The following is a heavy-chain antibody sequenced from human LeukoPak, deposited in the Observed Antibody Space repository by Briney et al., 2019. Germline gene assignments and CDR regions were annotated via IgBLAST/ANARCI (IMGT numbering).Heavy chain of an antibody. CDR1: GFTSSSHR. J-gene: IGHJ6*02. V-gene: IGHV3-21*01. Sequence: GGSLRLSCAASGFTSSSHRMNWGRQAPGKGLEWVSSISSSSSYIYYADSLKGRFTISRDNAKNSLYLQMNSLRVEDTAVYYCARVYYDSGSYPMDVWGQGTTVTVSS. CDR2: ISSSSSYI. CDR3: ARVYYDSGSYPMDV. D-gene: IGHD3-10*01.